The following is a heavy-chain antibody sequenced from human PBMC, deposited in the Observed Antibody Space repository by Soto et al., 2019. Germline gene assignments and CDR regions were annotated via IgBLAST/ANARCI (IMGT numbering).Heavy chain of an antibody. J-gene: IGHJ6*02. CDR3: ARVQEDLVVTATDRYYYYGMDV. V-gene: IGHV4-59*01. CDR2: IYYSGST. CDR1: GGSISSYY. D-gene: IGHD2-21*02. Sequence: SETLSLTCTVSGGSISSYYWSWIRQPPGKGLEWIGYIYYSGSTNYNPSLKSRVTISVDTSKNQFSLKLSSVTAADTAVYYCARVQEDLVVTATDRYYYYGMDVWGQGTTVTVSS.